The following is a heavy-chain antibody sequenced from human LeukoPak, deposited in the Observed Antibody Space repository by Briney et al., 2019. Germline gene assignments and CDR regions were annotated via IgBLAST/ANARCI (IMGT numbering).Heavy chain of an antibody. Sequence: SETLSLTCTVSGGSLSSYYWSWIRQPPGKGLEWIGYIYYSGNTNYNPSLKSRITISVDTSKNQFSLKLSSVTAADTAVYYCARHPSAVAGKTFDYWGQGTLVTVSS. D-gene: IGHD6-19*01. CDR3: ARHPSAVAGKTFDY. CDR2: IYYSGNT. CDR1: GGSLSSYY. J-gene: IGHJ4*02. V-gene: IGHV4-59*08.